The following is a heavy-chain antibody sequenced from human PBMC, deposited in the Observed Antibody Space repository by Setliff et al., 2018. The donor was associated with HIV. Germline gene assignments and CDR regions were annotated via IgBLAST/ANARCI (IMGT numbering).Heavy chain of an antibody. CDR2: IIPIFGTA. CDR1: GYTFGSHG. D-gene: IGHD6-19*01. J-gene: IGHJ4*02. V-gene: IGHV1-69*05. Sequence: SVKVSCKASGYTFGSHGISWVRQAPGQGLEWMGGIIPIFGTANYAQKFQGRVTITTDESTSTAYMELSSLRSEDTAVYYCARSPRIGVAGEFEYWGQGTLVTVSS. CDR3: ARSPRIGVAGEFEY.